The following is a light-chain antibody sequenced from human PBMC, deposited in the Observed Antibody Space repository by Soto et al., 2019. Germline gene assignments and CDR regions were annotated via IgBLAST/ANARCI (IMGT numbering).Light chain of an antibody. CDR2: AAS. J-gene: IGKJ1*01. CDR1: QSVSDS. V-gene: IGKV1-39*01. CDR3: QQSYSTPT. Sequence: DIQMTQSPSSLSASVGDRVTITCRANQSVSDSLNWYQQKPGKVPKLLIYAASSLRSGVPSRISGSGSGTDFTLTISSLQPEDFATYYCQQSYSTPTFGQGTKVDIK.